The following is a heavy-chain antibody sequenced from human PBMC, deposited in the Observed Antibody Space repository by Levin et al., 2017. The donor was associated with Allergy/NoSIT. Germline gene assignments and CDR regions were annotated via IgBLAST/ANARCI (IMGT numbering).Heavy chain of an antibody. CDR3: ARGHYGDYEWGAFDI. CDR1: GFTVSSHY. Sequence: GESLKISCAASGFTVSSHYMSWVRQAPGKGLEWVSVIYSGGSTYYADSVKGRFTISRDYSKNTLYLQMNSLRAEDTAVYYCARGHYGDYEWGAFDIWGQGTVVTVSS. D-gene: IGHD4-17*01. J-gene: IGHJ3*02. CDR2: IYSGGST. V-gene: IGHV3-53*01.